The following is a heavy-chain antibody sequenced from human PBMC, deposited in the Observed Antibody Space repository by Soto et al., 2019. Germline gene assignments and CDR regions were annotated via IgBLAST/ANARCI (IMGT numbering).Heavy chain of an antibody. J-gene: IGHJ4*02. Sequence: EVPLLESGGGLVQPGGSLRLSCAASGFTFSSYAMRWVRQAPGKGLEWVSAISGSGDSTYYADSVKGRFTISRDNSKNTLYLQMNRLRGEDTAVYHCARRGSGSYYDYWGQGTLVTVSS. V-gene: IGHV3-23*01. CDR1: GFTFSSYA. CDR3: ARRGSGSYYDY. D-gene: IGHD1-26*01. CDR2: ISGSGDST.